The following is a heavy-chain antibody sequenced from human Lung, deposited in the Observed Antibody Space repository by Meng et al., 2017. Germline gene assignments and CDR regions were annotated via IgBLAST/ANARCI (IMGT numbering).Heavy chain of an antibody. J-gene: IGHJ4*02. CDR3: ARGGMYYDILTGYYSRGNYFDY. D-gene: IGHD3-9*01. V-gene: IGHV4-61*02. Sequence: SETLSLTCTVSGGSISSGSYYWSWIRQPAGKGLEWIGRIYTSGSTNYNPSLKSRVTISVDTSKNQFSLKLGSVTAADTAVYYCARGGMYYDILTGYYSRGNYFDYWGQGTLVTVSS. CDR2: IYTSGST. CDR1: GGSISSGSYY.